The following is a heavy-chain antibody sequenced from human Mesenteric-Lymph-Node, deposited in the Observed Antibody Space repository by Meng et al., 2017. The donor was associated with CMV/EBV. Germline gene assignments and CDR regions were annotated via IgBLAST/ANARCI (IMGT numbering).Heavy chain of an antibody. D-gene: IGHD3-10*01. CDR1: GYPFPARY. V-gene: IGHV1-69-2*01. CDR3: TIRPRFGEMP. Sequence: ISCHFSGYPFPARYMHWLQQPPGKGLEWMGLIDPQHDEPIYAEKFQGTISITADTSTDTAYMELSSLRSDDTAVYYCTIRPRFGEMPWGQGTLVTVSS. J-gene: IGHJ5*02. CDR2: IDPQHDEP.